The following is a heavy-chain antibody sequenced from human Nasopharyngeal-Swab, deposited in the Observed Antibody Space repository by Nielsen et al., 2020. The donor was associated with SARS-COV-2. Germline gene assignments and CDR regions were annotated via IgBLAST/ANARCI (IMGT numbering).Heavy chain of an antibody. CDR3: ATSGSYTGFYFDY. V-gene: IGHV3-23*01. CDR2: ISGNSRAI. CDR1: GFTFSRYA. D-gene: IGHD1-26*01. J-gene: IGHJ4*02. Sequence: GGSLRLSCAASGFTFSRYAMNWVRQAPGKGLEWISYISGNSRAIFYADSVKGRFTISRDNSKNTLYLQMNSLRAEDTAVYYCATSGSYTGFYFDYWGQGTLVTVSS.